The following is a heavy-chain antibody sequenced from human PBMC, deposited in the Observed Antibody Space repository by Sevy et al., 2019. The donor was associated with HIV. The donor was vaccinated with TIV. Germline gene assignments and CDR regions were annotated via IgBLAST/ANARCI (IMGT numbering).Heavy chain of an antibody. CDR1: GFTFSNAW. Sequence: GGSLRLSCAASGFTFSNAWMSWVRQAPGKGLEWVGRIKSKTDGGTTDYAAPVKGRFTISREDSKNTLYLQMNSLKTEDTAVYYCTTGLRFLEWLSQNYYYGMDVWGQGTTVTVSS. CDR3: TTGLRFLEWLSQNYYYGMDV. V-gene: IGHV3-15*01. D-gene: IGHD3-3*01. J-gene: IGHJ6*02. CDR2: IKSKTDGGTT.